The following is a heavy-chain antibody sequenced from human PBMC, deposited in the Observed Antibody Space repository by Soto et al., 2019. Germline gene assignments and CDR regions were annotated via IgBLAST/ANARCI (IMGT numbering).Heavy chain of an antibody. J-gene: IGHJ4*02. CDR2: ISYDGSNK. D-gene: IGHD2-21*02. V-gene: IGHV3-30*18. Sequence: PGGSLRLSCAASGFTFSSYGMHWVRQAPGKGLEWVAVISYDGSNKYYADSVKGRFTISRDNYKNTLYLQMNSLRAEETAVYYCAKRKGKVTKTGVDYWGQXTLVTVSS. CDR3: AKRKGKVTKTGVDY. CDR1: GFTFSSYG.